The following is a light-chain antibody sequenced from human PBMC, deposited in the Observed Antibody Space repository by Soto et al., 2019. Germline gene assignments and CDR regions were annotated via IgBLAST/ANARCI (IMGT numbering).Light chain of an antibody. CDR2: DAS. Sequence: EIVLTQSPATLSLSPGERATLSCRASQSVSSYLAWYHQKPGQAPRLLIYDASNSATAIPARFSGSGSGTDFTLTISILEPEDFAVYYCQQRSNLLTFGGGTKVEIK. CDR3: QQRSNLLT. CDR1: QSVSSY. V-gene: IGKV3-11*01. J-gene: IGKJ4*01.